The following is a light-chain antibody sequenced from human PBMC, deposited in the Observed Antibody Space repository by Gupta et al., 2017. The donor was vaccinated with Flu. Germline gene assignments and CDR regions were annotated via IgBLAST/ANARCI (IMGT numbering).Light chain of an antibody. Sequence: VLPQPPSLVLAPGQTAKVTCGGDNRGTRSVHWYQQKAGEAAVLVVYDDSDRTSGSTEGLSGANTGNTAILIISRVEEGDEADYVCQVWHTSSDYWRVFGGGTKLTVL. CDR3: QVWHTSSDYWRV. J-gene: IGLJ3*02. CDR1: NRGTRS. CDR2: DDS. V-gene: IGLV3-21*02.